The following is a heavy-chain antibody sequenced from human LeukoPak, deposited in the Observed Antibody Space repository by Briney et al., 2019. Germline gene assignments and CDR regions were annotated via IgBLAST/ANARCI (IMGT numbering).Heavy chain of an antibody. Sequence: SVKVSCKASGGTFSSYAISWVRQAPGQGLEWMGGIIPIFGTANYAKKFQGRVTITTDESTSTAYMELSSLRSEDTAVYYCASSYYDLWSGYRGGYWGQGTLVTVSS. CDR3: ASSYYDLWSGYRGGY. V-gene: IGHV1-69*05. CDR2: IIPIFGTA. D-gene: IGHD3-3*01. J-gene: IGHJ4*02. CDR1: GGTFSSYA.